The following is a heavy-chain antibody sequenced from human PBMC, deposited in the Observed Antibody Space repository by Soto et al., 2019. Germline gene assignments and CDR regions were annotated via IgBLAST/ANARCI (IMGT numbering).Heavy chain of an antibody. CDR2: ISPDGSNR. CDR1: VFTFSTYW. D-gene: IGHD1-20*01. Sequence: GGSLRLSCAASVFTFSTYWMNWVRQTPGKGLMWVSRISPDGSNRGYADSVKGRFTISRDNSKNTLYLQMNSLIAEDTAVYYCAKYSKTSASRYFDLWGQGTPVTVSS. J-gene: IGHJ4*02. CDR3: AKYSKTSASRYFDL. V-gene: IGHV3-74*01.